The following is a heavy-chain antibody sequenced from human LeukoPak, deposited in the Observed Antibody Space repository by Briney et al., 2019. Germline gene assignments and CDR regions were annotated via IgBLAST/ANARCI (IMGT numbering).Heavy chain of an antibody. Sequence: SETLSLTCAVYGGSFSGYYWGWIRQPPGKGLEWIGSIYHSGSTYYNPSLKSRVTISVDTSKNQFSLKLSSVTAADTAVYYCARQDLGVILYYFDYWGQGTLVTVSS. CDR3: ARQDLGVILYYFDY. D-gene: IGHD3-16*02. V-gene: IGHV4-38-2*01. CDR1: GGSFSGYY. J-gene: IGHJ4*02. CDR2: IYHSGST.